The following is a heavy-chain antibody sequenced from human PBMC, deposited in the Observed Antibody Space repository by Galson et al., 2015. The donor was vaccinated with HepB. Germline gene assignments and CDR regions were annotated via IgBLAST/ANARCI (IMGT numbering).Heavy chain of an antibody. D-gene: IGHD1-14*01. Sequence: SVKVSCKASGYTFTSYGISWVRQAPGQGLEWMGWISAYNGNTNYAQKLQGRVTMTTDTSTSTAYMELRSLRSDDTAVYYCARYKFEDPNHYYFDYWGQGTLVTVSS. CDR1: GYTFTSYG. J-gene: IGHJ4*02. CDR2: ISAYNGNT. V-gene: IGHV1-18*01. CDR3: ARYKFEDPNHYYFDY.